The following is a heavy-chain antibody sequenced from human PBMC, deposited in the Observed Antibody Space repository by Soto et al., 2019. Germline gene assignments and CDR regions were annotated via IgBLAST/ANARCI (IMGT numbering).Heavy chain of an antibody. CDR2: IIPKLGSA. V-gene: IGHV1-69*13. Sequence: SVKVCCKASGGGNVRDYRTTWVRRAAGQGIEWMGGIIPKLGSANYAQNFQGRVTITADESTNTVYMELRSLRSDDPAVFYCARGGDGYTFGHVYWGQRSPVTVSS. CDR1: GGGNVRDYR. CDR3: ARGGDGYTFGHVY. D-gene: IGHD2-21*01. J-gene: IGHJ4*02.